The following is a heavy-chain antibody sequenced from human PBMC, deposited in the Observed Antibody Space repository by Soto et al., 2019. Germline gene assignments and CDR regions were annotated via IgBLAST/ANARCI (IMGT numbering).Heavy chain of an antibody. CDR1: GFTFGSYS. CDR2: ISSSGDT. CDR3: AREETAWPLAYGLDV. D-gene: IGHD2-21*02. V-gene: IGHV3-21*01. Sequence: LRLSCAASGFTFGSYSMHWVRQAPGKGLEWVSSISSSGDTYYADSLKGRLTISRDYAKNSLSLQMNSLRAEDTAVYYCAREETAWPLAYGLDVWGQGTTVTVSS. J-gene: IGHJ6*02.